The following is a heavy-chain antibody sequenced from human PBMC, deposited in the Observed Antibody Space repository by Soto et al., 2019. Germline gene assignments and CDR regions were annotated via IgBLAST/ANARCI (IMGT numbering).Heavy chain of an antibody. V-gene: IGHV3-48*02. J-gene: IGHJ5*02. CDR2: ISSRSRTI. CDR3: ARESGYLNWFDP. D-gene: IGHD3-22*01. CDR1: GFTFSSFA. Sequence: GGSLRLSCASSGFTFSSFAMSWVRQAPGKGLEWVSYISSRSRTIYYADSVKGRFTISRDNAKNSLYLQMNSLRDEDTSVYYCARESGYLNWFDPWGQGTLVTVSS.